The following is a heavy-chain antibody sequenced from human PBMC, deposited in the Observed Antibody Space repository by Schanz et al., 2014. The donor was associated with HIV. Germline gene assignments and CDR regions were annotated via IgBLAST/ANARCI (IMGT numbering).Heavy chain of an antibody. CDR3: ARAPYGVDLYFDY. J-gene: IGHJ4*02. CDR1: GFTFSDYY. D-gene: IGHD4-17*01. V-gene: IGHV3-11*01. Sequence: QVQLVESGGGLVKPGGSLRLSCAASGFTFSDYYMSWIRQAPGRGLEWLSYIDRSSYTINYADSVKGRFTISRDNANNSLFLQMNSLRAEDTTVYYCARAPYGVDLYFDYWGQGLLVTVSS. CDR2: IDRSSYTI.